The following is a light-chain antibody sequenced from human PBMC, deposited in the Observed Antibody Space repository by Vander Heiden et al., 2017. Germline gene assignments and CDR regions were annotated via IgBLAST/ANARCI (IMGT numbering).Light chain of an antibody. CDR1: QSVSSY. V-gene: IGKV3-11*01. CDR3: QQRSNWPPLT. CDR2: DAS. Sequence: EIVLTQSPATLSLSPGERATLSCRASQSVSSYLAWYQPKPGQAPRLLIYDASNRATGIPARFSGSGFGTDLPLTIRRLEPEDFAVYYCQQRSNWPPLTFGGGTKVEIK. J-gene: IGKJ4*01.